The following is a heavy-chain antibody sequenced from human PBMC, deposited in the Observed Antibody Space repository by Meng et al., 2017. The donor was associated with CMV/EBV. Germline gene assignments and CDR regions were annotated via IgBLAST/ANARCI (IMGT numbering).Heavy chain of an antibody. D-gene: IGHD1-7*01. J-gene: IGHJ4*02. CDR3: ARDGNYHGV. Sequence: ESGGGLIPPGASLRLSCAASWFTVSNNYMRWFRQAPGKGLEWVSLIYSEGTTDYADSVKGRFTISRDNSKNTLYLQMNSLRAEDTAVYYCARDGNYHGVWGQGTLVTVSS. V-gene: IGHV3-53*01. CDR2: IYSEGTT. CDR1: WFTVSNNY.